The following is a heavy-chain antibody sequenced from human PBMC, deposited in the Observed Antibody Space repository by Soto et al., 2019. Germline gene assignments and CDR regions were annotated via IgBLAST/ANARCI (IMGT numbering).Heavy chain of an antibody. D-gene: IGHD4-17*01. J-gene: IGHJ3*02. CDR3: TSDDTVLVGADSSFDI. CDR1: GGTFNGHS. V-gene: IGHV1-69*01. Sequence: QVQLVQSGAEVKKPGSSVKVSCKASGGTFNGHSFSWVRQAPGQGLEWMGSIISMFNTSTYAQRFQGRVTITADESTTTAYMDLCSLTSEDTAVYYCTSDDTVLVGADSSFDIWGQGTMVTVSS. CDR2: IISMFNTS.